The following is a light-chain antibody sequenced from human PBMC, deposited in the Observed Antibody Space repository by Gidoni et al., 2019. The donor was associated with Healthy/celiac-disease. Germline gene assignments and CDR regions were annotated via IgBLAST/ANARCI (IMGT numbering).Light chain of an antibody. CDR1: QSVSSY. CDR3: QQRSNWPLT. CDR2: DAS. V-gene: IGKV3-11*01. J-gene: IGKJ4*01. Sequence: EIVLTQPPATLSLSPGERATLSCRASQSVSSYLAWYQQKPGQAPRLLINDASNRATGIPARFSGSGSVTDFTLTISSLEPEDFAVYYCQQRSNWPLTFXGXTKVEIK.